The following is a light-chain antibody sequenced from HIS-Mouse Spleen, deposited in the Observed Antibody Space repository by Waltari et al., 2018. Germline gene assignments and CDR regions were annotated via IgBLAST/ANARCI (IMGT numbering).Light chain of an antibody. V-gene: IGLV2-23*01. J-gene: IGLJ2*01. CDR1: TSDVGAYNL. CDR3: CSYAGSSTSVV. CDR2: EGS. Sequence: QSALTQPASVSGSPGQSITISCTGTTSDVGAYNLVPWYQQHPGKAPKLMIYEGSKWPSGVSNRFSGSKSGNTASLTISGLQAEDEADYYCCSYAGSSTSVVFGGGTKLTVL.